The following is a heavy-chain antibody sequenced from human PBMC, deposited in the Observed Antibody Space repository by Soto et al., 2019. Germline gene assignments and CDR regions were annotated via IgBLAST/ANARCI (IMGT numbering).Heavy chain of an antibody. V-gene: IGHV3-15*07. J-gene: IGHJ6*02. CDR2: IKSKTDGGTT. D-gene: IGHD1-1*01. CDR1: GFTFSNAW. CDR3: TTWVENNWNDGVRFHYYYGMDV. Sequence: GGSLRLSCAASGFTFSNAWMNWVRQAPGKGLEWVGRIKSKTDGGTTDYAAPVKGRFTISRDDSKNTLYLQMNSLKTEDTAVYYCTTWVENNWNDGVRFHYYYGMDVWGQGTTVTVSS.